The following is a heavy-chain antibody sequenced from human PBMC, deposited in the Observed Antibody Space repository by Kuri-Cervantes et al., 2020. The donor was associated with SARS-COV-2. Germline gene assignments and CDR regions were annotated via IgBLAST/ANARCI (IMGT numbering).Heavy chain of an antibody. V-gene: IGHV3-49*04. CDR1: GFTFSDYY. J-gene: IGHJ3*02. CDR3: TRELVVPAAIYPDAFDI. Sequence: GGSLRLSCAASGFTFSDYYMSWVRQAPGKGLEWVGFIRSKAYGGTTEYAASVKGRFTISRDDSKSIAYLQMNSLKTEDTAVYYCTRELVVPAAIYPDAFDIWGQGTMVTVSS. CDR2: IRSKAYGGTT. D-gene: IGHD2-2*02.